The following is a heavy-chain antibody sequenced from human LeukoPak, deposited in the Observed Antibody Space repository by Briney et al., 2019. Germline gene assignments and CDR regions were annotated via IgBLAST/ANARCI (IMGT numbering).Heavy chain of an antibody. CDR1: GFTFNSYA. J-gene: IGHJ4*02. D-gene: IGHD6-13*01. CDR3: VKDRGVAAAGFDY. CDR2: ISSNGGST. V-gene: IGHV3-64D*06. Sequence: LAGGSLRLSCSASGFTFNSYAMHWVRQAPGKGLEYVSAISSNGGSTYYADSVKGRFTISRDNSKNTLCLQMSSLRAEDTAVYYCVKDRGVAAAGFDYWGQGTLVTVSS.